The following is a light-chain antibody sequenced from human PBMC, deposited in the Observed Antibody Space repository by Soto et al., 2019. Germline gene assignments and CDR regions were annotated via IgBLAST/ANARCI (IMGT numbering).Light chain of an antibody. CDR1: QSVSSSF. J-gene: IGKJ1*01. CDR2: GAS. V-gene: IGKV3-20*01. Sequence: EIVLRQSPGTLSLSPGERATLSCRASQSVSSSFLAWYQQKVGQAPRLLLFGASSRATGIPDRFSGSGSGTDFTLTISRLEPEDFAVYYCQQYGTSWTFGQGTKVDIK. CDR3: QQYGTSWT.